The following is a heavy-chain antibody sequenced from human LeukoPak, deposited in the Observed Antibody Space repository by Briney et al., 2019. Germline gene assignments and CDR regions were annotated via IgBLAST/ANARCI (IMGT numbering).Heavy chain of an antibody. CDR2: ISSSSSYI. CDR3: ARDNWWAHYYDSSGYLYYFDY. Sequence: PGGSLRLSCAASGFTFSSYSMNWVRQAPGKGLEWVSSISSSSSYIYYADSVKGRFTISRDNAKNSLYLQMNSLRAEDTAVYYCARDNWWAHYYDSSGYLYYFDYWGQGTLVTVSS. D-gene: IGHD3-22*01. V-gene: IGHV3-21*01. CDR1: GFTFSSYS. J-gene: IGHJ4*02.